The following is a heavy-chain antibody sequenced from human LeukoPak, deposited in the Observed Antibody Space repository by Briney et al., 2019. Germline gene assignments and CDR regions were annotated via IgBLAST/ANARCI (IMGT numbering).Heavy chain of an antibody. J-gene: IGHJ6*02. CDR1: GGSISSGSYY. V-gene: IGHV4-61*02. CDR3: ARAEADPEPYYGMDV. Sequence: PSETLSLTCTVSGGSISSGSYYWSWIRQPAGKGLEWIGRIYTSGSTNYNPSLKSRVTISVDTSKNQFSLKLSSVTAADTAVYYCARAEADPEPYYGMDVWGQGTTVTVSS. D-gene: IGHD1-14*01. CDR2: IYTSGST.